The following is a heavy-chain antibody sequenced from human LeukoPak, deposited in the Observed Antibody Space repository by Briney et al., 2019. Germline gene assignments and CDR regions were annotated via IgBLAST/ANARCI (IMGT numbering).Heavy chain of an antibody. CDR3: ARHLTGYDYFDY. CDR1: GGSISSGGYS. CDR2: IYHSGST. V-gene: IGHV4-30-2*01. Sequence: SQTLSLICAVSGGSISSGGYSWSWIRQPPGKGLEWIGYIYHSGSTYYNPSLKSRVTISVDRSKNQFSLKLSSVTAADTAVYYCARHLTGYDYFDYWGQGTLVTVSS. J-gene: IGHJ4*02. D-gene: IGHD7-27*01.